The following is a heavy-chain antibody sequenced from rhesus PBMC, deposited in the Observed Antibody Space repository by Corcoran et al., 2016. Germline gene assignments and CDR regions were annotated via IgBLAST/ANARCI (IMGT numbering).Heavy chain of an antibody. Sequence: EVQLVETGGGLVQPGGSLRLSCAASGSTFSSYGMSWARQAPGKGLEWVSGISDTGGSTYYADSVRGRFTISRDNSKNTLSLQMNSLRAEDTAVYYCANDSTIFGVVSEYFDYWGQGVLVTVSS. CDR3: ANDSTIFGVVSEYFDY. J-gene: IGHJ4*01. CDR2: ISDTGGST. CDR1: GSTFSSYG. D-gene: IGHD3-3*01. V-gene: IGHV3S5*01.